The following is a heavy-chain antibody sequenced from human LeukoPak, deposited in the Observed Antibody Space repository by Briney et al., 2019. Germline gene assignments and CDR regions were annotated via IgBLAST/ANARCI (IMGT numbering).Heavy chain of an antibody. J-gene: IGHJ5*02. CDR2: IYTSGST. Sequence: LSLTCTVSGGSISSGSYYWSWIRQPAGKGLEWIVRIYTSGSTNYNPSLKSRVTISVNKAKNQFSLKLSSVTAADTAVYYCARGGDCSSTRSSNPSNWFDPWGQGTLVTVSS. CDR3: ARGGDCSSTRSSNPSNWFDP. D-gene: IGHD2-2*01. V-gene: IGHV4-61*02. CDR1: GGSISSGSYY.